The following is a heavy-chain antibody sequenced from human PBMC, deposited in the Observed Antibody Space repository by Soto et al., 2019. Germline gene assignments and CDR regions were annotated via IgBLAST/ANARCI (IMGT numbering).Heavy chain of an antibody. CDR3: ARETVMITFGGVWFDP. D-gene: IGHD3-16*01. CDR1: GFTFISYG. V-gene: IGHV3-33*01. J-gene: IGHJ5*02. Sequence: GGSLRLSCAASGFTFISYGMHWVRQAPGKGLEWVAVIWYDGSNKYYADSVKGRFTISRDNSKNTLYLQMNSLRAEDTAVYYCARETVMITFGGVWFDPWGQGTLVTVSS. CDR2: IWYDGSNK.